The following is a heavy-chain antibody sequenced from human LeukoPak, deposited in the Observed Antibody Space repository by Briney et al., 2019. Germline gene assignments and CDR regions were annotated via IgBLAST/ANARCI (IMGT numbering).Heavy chain of an antibody. CDR3: ARCGGGNPRWFDP. CDR1: GFTFSGYS. Sequence: GGSLRLSCAASGFTFSGYSMNWVRQAPGKGLEWVSSITSSSSYIYYSDSVKGRFTISRDNAKNSMYLQMNSLRAEDTAVYYCARCGGGNPRWFDPWGQGTLVTVSS. J-gene: IGHJ5*02. V-gene: IGHV3-21*01. D-gene: IGHD4-23*01. CDR2: ITSSSSYI.